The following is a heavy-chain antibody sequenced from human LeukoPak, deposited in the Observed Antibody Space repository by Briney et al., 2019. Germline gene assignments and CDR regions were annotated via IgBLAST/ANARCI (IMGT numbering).Heavy chain of an antibody. D-gene: IGHD1-26*01. J-gene: IGHJ4*02. CDR2: ISAYNGNT. CDR1: GYTFTSYG. CDR3: ARNQNPRGSHNAGDY. Sequence: ASVKASCKASGYTFTSYGISWVRQAPGQGLEWMGWISAYNGNTNYAQKLQGRVTMTTDTSTSTAYMELRSLRSDDTAVYYCARNQNPRGSHNAGDYWGQGTLVTVSS. V-gene: IGHV1-18*01.